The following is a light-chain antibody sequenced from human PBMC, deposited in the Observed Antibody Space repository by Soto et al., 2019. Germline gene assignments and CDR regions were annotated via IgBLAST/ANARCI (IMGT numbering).Light chain of an antibody. Sequence: QSALTQPASVSGSPGQSITISCTGTSSDNYVSWYQQHPGKAPKLMIYDVSNRPSGVSNRFSGSKSGNTASLTISGLQAEDEADYYCSSYTSSSLDVFGTGTKLTVL. J-gene: IGLJ1*01. CDR1: SSDNY. CDR2: DVS. CDR3: SSYTSSSLDV. V-gene: IGLV2-14*01.